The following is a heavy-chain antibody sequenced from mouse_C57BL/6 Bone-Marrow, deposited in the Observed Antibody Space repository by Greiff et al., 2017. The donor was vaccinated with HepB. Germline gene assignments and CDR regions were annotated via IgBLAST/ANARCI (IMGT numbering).Heavy chain of an antibody. Sequence: EVHLVESGGDLVKPGGSLKLSCAASGFTFSSYGMSWVRQTPDKRLEWVATISSGGSYTYYPDSVKGRFTISRDNAKNTLYLQMSSLKSEDTAMYYCARDYYYGSSYLYWGQGTLVTVSA. D-gene: IGHD1-1*01. CDR2: ISSGGSYT. CDR1: GFTFSSYG. CDR3: ARDYYYGSSYLY. V-gene: IGHV5-6*01. J-gene: IGHJ3*01.